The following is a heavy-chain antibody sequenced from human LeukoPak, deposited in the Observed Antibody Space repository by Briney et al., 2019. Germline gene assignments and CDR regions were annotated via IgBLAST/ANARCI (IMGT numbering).Heavy chain of an antibody. CDR1: GFTFSSHW. CDR3: ARERSTSNWYGTPDFDY. V-gene: IGHV3-20*01. CDR2: INRNGGTI. D-gene: IGHD6-13*01. J-gene: IGHJ4*02. Sequence: GGSLRLSCAASGFTFSSHWMHWVRQVPGKGLEWVSGINRNGGTINYADSVKGRFTISRDNAKNSLYLQMNSLRAEDTALYHCARERSTSNWYGTPDFDYWGQGTLVTVSS.